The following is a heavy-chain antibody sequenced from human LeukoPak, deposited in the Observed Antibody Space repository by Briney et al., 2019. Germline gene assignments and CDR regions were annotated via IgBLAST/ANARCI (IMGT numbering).Heavy chain of an antibody. Sequence: GASVKVSCKASGYTFTSYGISWVRQAPGQGLEWMGWISAYNGNTNYAQKLQGRVTMTTDTSTSTAYMELRSRRSDDTAVYYCARDTMVRGVTDYYYGMDVWGQGATVTVSS. D-gene: IGHD3-10*01. CDR3: ARDTMVRGVTDYYYGMDV. CDR1: GYTFTSYG. CDR2: ISAYNGNT. V-gene: IGHV1-18*01. J-gene: IGHJ6*02.